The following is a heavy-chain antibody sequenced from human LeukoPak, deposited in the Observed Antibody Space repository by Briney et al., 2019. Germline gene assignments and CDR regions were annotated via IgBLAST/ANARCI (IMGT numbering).Heavy chain of an antibody. CDR1: GFTFSNFD. Sequence: PGGSLRLSCTASGFTFSNFDMSWVRQAPGEGLEWVSAITNRGDGTYFADSVKGRVTISRDNSKDTLYLQLNSLRADDTAVYYCAKDARRTSGWYYFDSWGQGTLVTVSS. D-gene: IGHD6-19*01. J-gene: IGHJ4*02. CDR3: AKDARRTSGWYYFDS. CDR2: ITNRGDGT. V-gene: IGHV3-23*01.